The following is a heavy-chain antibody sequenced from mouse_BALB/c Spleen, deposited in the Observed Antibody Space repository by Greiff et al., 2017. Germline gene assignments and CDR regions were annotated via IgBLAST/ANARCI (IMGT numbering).Heavy chain of an antibody. CDR2: ISSGSSTI. CDR3: ARERKYDYDEAMDY. Sequence: EVQVVESGGGLVQPGGSRKLSCAASGFTFSSFGMHWVRQAPEKGLEWVAYISSGSSTIYYADTVKGRFTISRDNPKNTLFLQMTSLRSEDTAMYYCARERKYDYDEAMDYWGQGTSVTVSS. J-gene: IGHJ4*01. CDR1: GFTFSSFG. D-gene: IGHD2-4*01. V-gene: IGHV5-17*02.